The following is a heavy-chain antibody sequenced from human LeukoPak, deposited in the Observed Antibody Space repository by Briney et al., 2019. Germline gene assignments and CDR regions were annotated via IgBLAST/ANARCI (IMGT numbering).Heavy chain of an antibody. D-gene: IGHD2-15*01. Sequence: SETLSLTCAVFGESFSGYFWTWVRQPPGKGLEWIGYIYYSGSTNYNPSLKSRVTISVDTSKNQFSLKLSSVTTADTAVYYCARVRRKVVVVAADWFDPWGQGTLVTVSS. V-gene: IGHV4-59*01. J-gene: IGHJ5*02. CDR3: ARVRRKVVVVAADWFDP. CDR1: GESFSGYF. CDR2: IYYSGST.